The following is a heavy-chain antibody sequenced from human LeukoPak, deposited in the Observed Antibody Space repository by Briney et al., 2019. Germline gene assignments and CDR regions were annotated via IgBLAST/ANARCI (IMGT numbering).Heavy chain of an antibody. CDR1: GFTFSSYA. Sequence: GGSLRLSCAASGFTFSSYAMHWVRQAPGKGLEYDSAISSNGGSTYYANSVKGRFTISRDNSKNTLYLQMGSLRAEDMAVYYCAREKGEAAAGTLDYWGQGTLVTVSS. CDR3: AREKGEAAAGTLDY. J-gene: IGHJ4*02. D-gene: IGHD6-13*01. CDR2: ISSNGGST. V-gene: IGHV3-64*01.